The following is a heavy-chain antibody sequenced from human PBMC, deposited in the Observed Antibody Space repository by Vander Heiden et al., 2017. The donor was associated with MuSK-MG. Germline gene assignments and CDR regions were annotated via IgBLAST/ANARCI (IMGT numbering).Heavy chain of an antibody. CDR1: GFTFTTKE. J-gene: IGHJ6*02. V-gene: IGHV3-48*03. CDR2: SSDSGRTK. Sequence: VQLSGSGGVLEQPGVPLSLASVAFGFTFTTKEMNWVGQGPGKEREGVAYSSDSGRTKYYADSVKGRFTISRDNAKNTLYLQMNSLRAEDTAVYYCARDPEARGVNDYGIDVWGQGTTVTVSS. CDR3: ARDPEARGVNDYGIDV. D-gene: IGHD3-10*01.